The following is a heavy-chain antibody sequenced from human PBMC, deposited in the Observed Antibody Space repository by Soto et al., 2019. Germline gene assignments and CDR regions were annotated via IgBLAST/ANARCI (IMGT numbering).Heavy chain of an antibody. J-gene: IGHJ4*02. CDR3: AKGVRMVGPYYFDY. CDR2: ISGSGTGT. Sequence: GGSLRLSCAASGFTFSGYAMGWVRQAPGKGLEWVSAISGSGTGTYYADSVKGRFTISRDNSKNTLYLQMRADDTAVYYCAKGVRMVGPYYFDYWGQGTLVTVSS. V-gene: IGHV3-23*01. CDR1: GFTFSGYA. D-gene: IGHD1-26*01.